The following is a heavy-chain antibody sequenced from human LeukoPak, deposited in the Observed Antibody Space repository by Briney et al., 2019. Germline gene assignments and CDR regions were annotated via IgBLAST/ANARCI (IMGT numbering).Heavy chain of an antibody. CDR2: ISSSRGI. V-gene: IGHV3-48*01. CDR3: ARSHRSSGYYGDAFDI. D-gene: IGHD3-22*01. J-gene: IGHJ3*02. Sequence: GGSLRLSCAVSGFTFSSYSMNGGRQAPGKGLEWGSCISSSRGIYYSASVKGRFTISRDKAKNSRYPQMNNLRAEDTAVYYCARSHRSSGYYGDAFDIWGQGTMVTVSS. CDR1: GFTFSSYS.